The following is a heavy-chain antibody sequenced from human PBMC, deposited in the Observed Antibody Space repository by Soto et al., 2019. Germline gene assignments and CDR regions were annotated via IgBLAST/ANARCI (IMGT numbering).Heavy chain of an antibody. Sequence: GGSLRLSCAASGFTFSNYWMSWVRQAPGKGLEWVANIKQDGSEKYYVDSVKGRFTISRDNAKNSLYLQLNSPRAEDTAVYYCARARWASGTYYFDYWGQGTLVTVSS. CDR2: IKQDGSEK. CDR3: ARARWASGTYYFDY. V-gene: IGHV3-7*01. J-gene: IGHJ4*02. D-gene: IGHD3-10*01. CDR1: GFTFSNYW.